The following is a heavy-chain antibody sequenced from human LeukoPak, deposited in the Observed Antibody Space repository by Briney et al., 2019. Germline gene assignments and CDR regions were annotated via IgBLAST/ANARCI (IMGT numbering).Heavy chain of an antibody. CDR3: IKDMGYCSGGSCYRWFDS. J-gene: IGHJ5*01. CDR1: GFTFSSYS. Sequence: PGGSLRLSCAASGFTFSSYSMSRVRQAPGKGLEWVSYISTSSSIIYYADSVKGRFTISRDDAKNSVSLQMNSLRAEDTAVYYCIKDMGYCSGGSCYRWFDSWGQGTLVTVSS. D-gene: IGHD2-15*01. CDR2: ISTSSSII. V-gene: IGHV3-48*01.